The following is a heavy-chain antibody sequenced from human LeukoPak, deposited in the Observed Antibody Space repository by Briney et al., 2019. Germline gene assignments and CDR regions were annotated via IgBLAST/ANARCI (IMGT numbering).Heavy chain of an antibody. CDR2: IRYSGRT. Sequence: SETLALTCTASDDSISRDCWTLIRQPPGKGLEGIVYIRYSGRTEYNPSLKSRVTISIQTSKNHSSLKLTSVTAADTAIYYCARLPDVSGWPFDYWGQGILVTVSS. V-gene: IGHV4-59*01. CDR1: DDSISRDC. J-gene: IGHJ4*02. D-gene: IGHD6-19*01. CDR3: ARLPDVSGWPFDY.